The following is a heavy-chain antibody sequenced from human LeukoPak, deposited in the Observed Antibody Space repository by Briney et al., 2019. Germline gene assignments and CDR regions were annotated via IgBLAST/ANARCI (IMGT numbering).Heavy chain of an antibody. V-gene: IGHV3-23*01. D-gene: IGHD2-2*02. CDR1: GFTFSSYA. Sequence: GGSLRLPCAASGFTFSSYAMSWVRRAPGKGLEWVSAISGSGGSTYYADSVKVRFTISRDNSKNTLYLQMNSLRAEDTAVYYCASDLGTFVVVPAAIDNWFDPWGQGTLVTVSS. CDR3: ASDLGTFVVVPAAIDNWFDP. J-gene: IGHJ5*02. CDR2: ISGSGGST.